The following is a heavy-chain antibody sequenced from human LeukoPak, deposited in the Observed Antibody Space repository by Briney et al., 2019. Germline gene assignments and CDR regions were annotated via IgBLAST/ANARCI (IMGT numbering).Heavy chain of an antibody. CDR3: ARGPNWNYDWFDP. D-gene: IGHD1-7*01. J-gene: IGHJ5*02. CDR2: IIPIFGTA. CDR1: GGTFSSYA. Sequence: SVKVSCKASGGTFSSYAISWVRQAPGQGLEWMGGIIPIFGTANHAQKFQGRVTITTDESTSTAYMELSSLRSEDTAVYYCARGPNWNYDWFDPWGQGTLVTVSS. V-gene: IGHV1-69*05.